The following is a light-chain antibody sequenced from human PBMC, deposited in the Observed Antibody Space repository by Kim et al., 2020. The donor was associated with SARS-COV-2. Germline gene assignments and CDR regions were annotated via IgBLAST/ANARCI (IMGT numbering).Light chain of an antibody. CDR1: SSDVGTYNL. V-gene: IGLV2-23*02. J-gene: IGLJ1*01. CDR3: CSYAGSSTPYA. Sequence: QSALTQPASVSGSPGQSITISCTGTSSDVGTYNLVSWYQQHPGKAPKVMIYEVSKRPSGVSNRFSGSKSGNTASLTISGLQAEDEADYYCCSYAGSSTPYAFGTGTKVTVL. CDR2: EVS.